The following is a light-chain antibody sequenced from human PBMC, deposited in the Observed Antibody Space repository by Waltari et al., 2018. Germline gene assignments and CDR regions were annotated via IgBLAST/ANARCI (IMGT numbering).Light chain of an antibody. J-gene: IGKJ2*03. CDR2: KAS. CDR3: QQYNTYSR. CDR1: QSISNY. Sequence: DIQMTQSPSTLSASVGDTITITCRASQSISNYLAWYQQKPGKAPKLLIYKASSSGSGVPSRFSGSGSATEFTLTISSLQPDDSATYYCQQYNTYSRFGQGSKLEI. V-gene: IGKV1-5*03.